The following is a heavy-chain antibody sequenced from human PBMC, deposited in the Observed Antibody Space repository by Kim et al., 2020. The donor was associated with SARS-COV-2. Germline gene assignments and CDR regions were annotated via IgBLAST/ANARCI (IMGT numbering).Heavy chain of an antibody. J-gene: IGHJ4*02. CDR2: IYFSGST. Sequence: SETLSLTCTVSGGSSSSYYWNWIRQAPGKGLEWIGYIYFSGSTSYNPSLKSRVTISVDTSKNQFSLKLSSVTAADTAVYYCARGNTGWRVFDYWGQGTLVTVSS. D-gene: IGHD6-19*01. CDR1: GGSSSSYY. CDR3: ARGNTGWRVFDY. V-gene: IGHV4-59*13.